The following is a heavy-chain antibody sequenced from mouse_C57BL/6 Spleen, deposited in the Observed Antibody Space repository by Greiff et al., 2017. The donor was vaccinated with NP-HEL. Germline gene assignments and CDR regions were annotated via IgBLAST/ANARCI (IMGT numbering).Heavy chain of an antibody. Sequence: VKLQQSGAELVRPGASVTLSCKASGYTFNDYEMHWVKQTPVHGLEWIGAIDPETGGTAYNQKFKGKAILTADKSSSTAYMELRSLTSEDSAVYYCTREGGYYDSWGQGTTLTVSS. J-gene: IGHJ2*01. CDR2: IDPETGGT. CDR1: GYTFNDYE. D-gene: IGHD2-4*01. V-gene: IGHV1-15*01. CDR3: TREGGYYDS.